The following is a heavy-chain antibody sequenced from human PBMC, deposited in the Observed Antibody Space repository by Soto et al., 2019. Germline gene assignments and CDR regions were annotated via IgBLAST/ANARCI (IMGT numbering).Heavy chain of an antibody. CDR1: GFTFSSYW. CDR3: ARDPTYCTNRVCYNHYYYGMDV. V-gene: IGHV3-7*03. D-gene: IGHD2-8*01. CDR2: IKQDGSEK. Sequence: PGGSLRLSCAASGFTFSSYWMSWVRQAPGKGLEWVANIKQDGSEKYYVDSVKGRFTISRDNAKNSLYLQMNSLRAEDTAVYYCARDPTYCTNRVCYNHYYYGMDVWGQGTTVTVSS. J-gene: IGHJ6*02.